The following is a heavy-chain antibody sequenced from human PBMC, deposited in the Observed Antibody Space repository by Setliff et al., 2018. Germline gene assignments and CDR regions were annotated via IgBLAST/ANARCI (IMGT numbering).Heavy chain of an antibody. V-gene: IGHV4-59*01. D-gene: IGHD5-18*01. J-gene: IGHJ6*02. Sequence: SETLSLTCTVSGGSISPYFWSWIRQPPGKGLEWIGYIYHNGNTNFNPSLKSRVNMSVDTSKNQFVLNLKAVTAADTAVYYCARDRTAYSYGLDIWGQGATVTVSS. CDR2: IYHNGNT. CDR3: ARDRTAYSYGLDI. CDR1: GGSISPYF.